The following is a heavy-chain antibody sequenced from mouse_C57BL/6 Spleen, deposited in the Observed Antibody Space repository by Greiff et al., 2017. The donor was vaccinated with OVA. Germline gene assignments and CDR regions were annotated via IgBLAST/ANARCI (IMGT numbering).Heavy chain of an antibody. CDR2: INPNNGGT. Sequence: VQLKQSGPELVKPGASVKISCKASGYTFTDYYMNWVKQSHGKSLEWIGDINPNNGGTSYNQKFKGKATLTVDKSSSTAYMELRSLTSEDSAVYYCAREGLYYYGSSPLDYWGQGTTLTVSS. CDR1: GYTFTDYY. CDR3: AREGLYYYGSSPLDY. D-gene: IGHD1-1*01. V-gene: IGHV1-26*01. J-gene: IGHJ2*01.